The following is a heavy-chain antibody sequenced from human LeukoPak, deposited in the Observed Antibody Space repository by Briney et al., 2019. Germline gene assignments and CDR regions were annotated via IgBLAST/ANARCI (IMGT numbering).Heavy chain of an antibody. D-gene: IGHD2-2*01. CDR3: ARDRHPDAAADY. V-gene: IGHV3-30*04. CDR2: ISYDGSNK. Sequence: GGSLRLSCAASGFTFSSYAMHWVRQAPGKGLEWVAVISYDGSNKYYADSVKGRFTISRDNSKNTLYLQMNSLRAEDTAVYYCARDRHPDAAADYWGQGTLVTVSS. J-gene: IGHJ4*02. CDR1: GFTFSSYA.